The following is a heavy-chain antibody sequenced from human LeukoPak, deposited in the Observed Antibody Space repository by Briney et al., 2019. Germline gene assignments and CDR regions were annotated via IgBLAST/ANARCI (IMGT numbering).Heavy chain of an antibody. CDR1: GGSISSYY. J-gene: IGHJ6*02. Sequence: SETLSLTCTVSGGSISSYYWSWIRQPPGKGLEWIGYIYYSGSTNYNPSLKSRVTISVVTSKNQFSLKLSSVTAADTAVYYCARGMRYYGSGSRPYYYYGMDVWGQGTTVTVSS. D-gene: IGHD3-10*01. CDR2: IYYSGST. CDR3: ARGMRYYGSGSRPYYYYGMDV. V-gene: IGHV4-59*01.